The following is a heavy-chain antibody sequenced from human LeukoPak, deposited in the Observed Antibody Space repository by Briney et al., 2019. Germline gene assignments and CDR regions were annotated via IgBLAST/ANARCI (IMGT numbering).Heavy chain of an antibody. V-gene: IGHV4-4*02. J-gene: IGHJ4*02. CDR1: GGSISTNNW. CDR2: IYHSGST. Sequence: SETLSLTCAVSGGSISTNNWWSWVRQPPGRGLEWIGEIYHSGSTNYNPSLKSPVTISVDTSKNQFSLKLSSVTAADTAVYYCARDPGRGYFDYWGQGTLVTVSS. D-gene: IGHD3-10*01. CDR3: ARDPGRGYFDY.